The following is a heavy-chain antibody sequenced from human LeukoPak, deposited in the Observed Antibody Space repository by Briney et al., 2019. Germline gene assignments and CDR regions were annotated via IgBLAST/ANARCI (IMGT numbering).Heavy chain of an antibody. J-gene: IGHJ6*02. D-gene: IGHD3-10*01. CDR2: IWYDGSNK. Sequence: QPGRSLRLSCAASGFTFSSYGMHWVRQAPGKGLEWVAVIWYDGSNKYYADSVKGRFTTSRDNSKNTLYLQMNSLRAEDTAVYYCAREAVGGSGPRGGMDVWGQGTTVTVSS. CDR3: AREAVGGSGPRGGMDV. V-gene: IGHV3-33*01. CDR1: GFTFSSYG.